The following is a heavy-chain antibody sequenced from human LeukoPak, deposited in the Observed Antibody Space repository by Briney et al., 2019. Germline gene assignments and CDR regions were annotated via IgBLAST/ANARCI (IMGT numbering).Heavy chain of an antibody. CDR2: INHSGST. J-gene: IGHJ4*02. V-gene: IGHV4-34*01. Sequence: SETLSLTCAVYGGSFSGYYWSWIRQPPGKGLEWIGEINHSGSTNYNPSLKSRVTISVDTSKNQFSLKLSSVTAADTAVYYCARRHFWSGKGHFDYWGQGTLVTVSS. D-gene: IGHD3-3*02. CDR1: GGSFSGYY. CDR3: ARRHFWSGKGHFDY.